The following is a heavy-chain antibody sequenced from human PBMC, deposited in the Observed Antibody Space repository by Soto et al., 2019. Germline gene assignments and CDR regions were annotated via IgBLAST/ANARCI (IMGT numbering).Heavy chain of an antibody. CDR1: GFTFDDYA. CDR3: AKDAFSIAVAQPTDPS. CDR2: ISWNSGSI. V-gene: IGHV3-9*01. D-gene: IGHD6-19*01. Sequence: EVQLVESGGGLVQPGRSLRLSCAASGFTFDDYAMHWVRQAPGQGLEWVSGISWNSGSIDYADSVKGRFTISRDNAKNSMYLQMNSLRAEDTGLYYCAKDAFSIAVAQPTDPSWGQGTLVTVSS. J-gene: IGHJ5*02.